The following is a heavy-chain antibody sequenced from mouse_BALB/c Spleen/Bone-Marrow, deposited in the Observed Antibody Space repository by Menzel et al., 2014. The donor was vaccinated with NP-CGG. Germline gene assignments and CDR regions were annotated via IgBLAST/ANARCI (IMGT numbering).Heavy chain of an antibody. V-gene: IGHV3-1*02. Sequence: EVQLVESGPDLVKPSQSLSLTCTVTGFSITSTYTWHWIRQFPGNKLEWMGYIHYSGSTNYNPSLKSRISITRDTSKNQFVLQLNSVTTEDTAAYYCALSGLLPFAYWRQGTLVPVSA. D-gene: IGHD3-1*01. CDR3: ALSGLLPFAY. CDR2: IHYSGST. CDR1: GFSITSTYT. J-gene: IGHJ3*01.